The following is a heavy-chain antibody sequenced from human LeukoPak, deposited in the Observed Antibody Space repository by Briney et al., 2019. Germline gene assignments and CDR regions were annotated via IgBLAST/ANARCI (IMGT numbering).Heavy chain of an antibody. CDR3: ARAHSSSSTFDL. CDR1: GFAFSDYG. D-gene: IGHD6-6*01. J-gene: IGHJ4*02. V-gene: IGHV3-33*01. Sequence: GGSLRLSCAASGFAFSDYGIHWVRQAPGQGLEWVALIWYDGSKKYYADSVKGRFTISRDNTKNTLYLQLNSLRADDTAVYYCARAHSSSSTFDLWGQGTLVTVSS. CDR2: IWYDGSKK.